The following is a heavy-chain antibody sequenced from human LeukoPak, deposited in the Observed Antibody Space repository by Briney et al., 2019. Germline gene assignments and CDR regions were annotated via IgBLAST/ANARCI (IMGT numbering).Heavy chain of an antibody. CDR1: GYTFTGYY. D-gene: IGHD3-3*01. CDR3: ARVKRVVTPCFDY. Sequence: ASVKVSCKASGYTFTGYYMHWVRQAPGQGLEWMGWINPNSGGTNYAQKFQGRVTMTRDTSISTAYMELSRLRSDDTAVYYCARVKRVVTPCFDYWGRGTLVTVSS. CDR2: INPNSGGT. J-gene: IGHJ4*02. V-gene: IGHV1-2*02.